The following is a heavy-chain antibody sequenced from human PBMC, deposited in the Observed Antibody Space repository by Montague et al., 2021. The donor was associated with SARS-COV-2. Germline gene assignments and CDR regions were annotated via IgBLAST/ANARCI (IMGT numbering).Heavy chain of an antibody. CDR2: TYYRSKWDS. J-gene: IGHJ3*02. CDR3: ASSGITLTGLDAFDI. Sequence: CAISGDSVSSKSGAWNWIRQSPSRGLEWLGRTYYRSKWDSDYAEXVKRRLVITPDTSKNQVSLQLNSVIPEDKAVYFCASSGITLTGLDAFDIWGQGTMVNVSS. V-gene: IGHV6-1*01. CDR1: GDSVSSKSGA. D-gene: IGHD3-9*01.